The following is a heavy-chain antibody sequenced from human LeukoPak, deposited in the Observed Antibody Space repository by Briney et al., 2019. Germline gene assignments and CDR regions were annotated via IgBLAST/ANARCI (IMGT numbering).Heavy chain of an antibody. CDR2: ISWNSGSI. V-gene: IGHV3-9*01. D-gene: IGHD4-17*01. CDR3: AKATSVTTLFDY. CDR1: GFTFDDYA. Sequence: GGSLRLSCAASGFTFDDYAMHWVRQAPGKGLEWVSGISWNSGSIGYADSVKGRFTISRDNSKNTLYLQMNSLRVEDTAVYYCAKATSVTTLFDYWGQGTLVTVSS. J-gene: IGHJ4*02.